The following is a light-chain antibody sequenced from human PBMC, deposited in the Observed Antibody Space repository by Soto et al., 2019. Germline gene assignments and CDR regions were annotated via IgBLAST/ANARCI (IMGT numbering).Light chain of an antibody. Sequence: DIQLTQSPSFLSASVGDRVTITCRASQDVSRYLAWYQQKPGKAPNLLIYAASTLRSGVPSRFSGSGSDTEFTLTISSLQPEEFATYYCQQLNSYVFAFGPGTKVDIK. J-gene: IGKJ3*01. V-gene: IGKV1-9*01. CDR1: QDVSRY. CDR3: QQLNSYVFA. CDR2: AAS.